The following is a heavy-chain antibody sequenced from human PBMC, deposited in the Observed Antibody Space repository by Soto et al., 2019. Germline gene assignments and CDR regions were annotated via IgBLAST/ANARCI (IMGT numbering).Heavy chain of an antibody. Sequence: GGSLRLSCAASGFTFSSYIMHWVRQAPGKGLEWVAVISYDGSNKYYADSVKGRFTISRDNSKNTLYLQMNSLRAEDTAVYYCAKSATSNWFDPWGQGTLVTVSS. J-gene: IGHJ5*02. CDR3: AKSATSNWFDP. CDR1: GFTFSSYI. V-gene: IGHV3-30*18. CDR2: ISYDGSNK.